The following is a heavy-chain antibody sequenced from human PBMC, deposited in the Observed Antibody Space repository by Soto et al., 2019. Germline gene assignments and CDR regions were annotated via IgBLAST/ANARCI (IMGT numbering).Heavy chain of an antibody. CDR2: ISVGGGSI. V-gene: IGHV3-48*01. CDR1: GFTFSSYA. Sequence: EMKLVESGGGLVQPGRSRRVSCAASGFTFSSYAFTWVRQAPGKGLEWISYISVGGGSIFYADSVNGRFTISRDDAQNSLNLQLNTLRGDETALYVCVRDDKGAFDIWGQGTTVIVSS. CDR3: VRDDKGAFDI. D-gene: IGHD3-22*01. J-gene: IGHJ3*02.